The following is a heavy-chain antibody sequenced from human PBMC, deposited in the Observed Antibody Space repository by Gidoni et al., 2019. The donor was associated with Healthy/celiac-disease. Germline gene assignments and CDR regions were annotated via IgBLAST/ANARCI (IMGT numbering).Heavy chain of an antibody. D-gene: IGHD1-26*01. V-gene: IGHV3-64D*06. Sequence: QDTFTISRDNSKNTLYLQMSSLRAEDTAVYYCVKDQGESYHDAFDIWGQGTMVTVSS. CDR3: VKDQGESYHDAFDI. J-gene: IGHJ3*02.